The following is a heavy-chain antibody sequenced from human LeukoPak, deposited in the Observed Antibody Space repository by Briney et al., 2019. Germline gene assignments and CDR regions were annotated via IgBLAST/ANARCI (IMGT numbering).Heavy chain of an antibody. CDR1: GDSFSSHY. V-gene: IGHV4-59*11. J-gene: IGHJ3*02. CDR2: ISHIGRT. Sequence: SETLSLTCAVSGDSFSSHYRTWIRQSPGTGLEWIGYISHIGRTNYNPSLKSRVAISIDTSKNQFSLKLRSVTAADTAVYYCARDLVTVTKGFDIWGQGTMVSVSS. CDR3: ARDLVTVTKGFDI. D-gene: IGHD4-17*01.